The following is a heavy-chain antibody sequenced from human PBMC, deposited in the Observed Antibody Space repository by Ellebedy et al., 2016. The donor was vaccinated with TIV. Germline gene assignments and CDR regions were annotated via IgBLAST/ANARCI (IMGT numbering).Heavy chain of an antibody. CDR2: ISSSSDYI. CDR3: ARWYYGSGGYSS. CDR1: GFTFSSYS. Sequence: GGSLRLSXAAAGFTFSSYSFNWVRQAPGKGLEWVSSISSSSDYIYYADSVKGRFTISRDNAKNSLYLQMNGLRAEDTAIYYCARWYYGSGGYSSWGQGTLVTVSS. D-gene: IGHD3-10*01. V-gene: IGHV3-21*01. J-gene: IGHJ5*02.